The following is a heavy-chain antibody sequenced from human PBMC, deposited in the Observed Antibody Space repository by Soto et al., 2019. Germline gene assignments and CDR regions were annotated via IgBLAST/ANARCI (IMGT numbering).Heavy chain of an antibody. Sequence: SETLSLTCTVSGGSISSSSYYWGWIRQPPGKGLEWIGSIYYSGSTYYNPSLKSRVTISVDTSKNQFSLKLSSVTAADTAVYYCARQGYFDWFIRFDPWGQGTLVTVSS. CDR1: GGSISSSSYY. D-gene: IGHD3-9*01. V-gene: IGHV4-39*01. CDR3: ARQGYFDWFIRFDP. J-gene: IGHJ5*02. CDR2: IYYSGST.